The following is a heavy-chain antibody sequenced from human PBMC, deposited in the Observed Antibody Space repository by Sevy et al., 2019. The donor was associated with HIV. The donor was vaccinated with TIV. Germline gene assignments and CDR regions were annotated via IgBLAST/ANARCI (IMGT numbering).Heavy chain of an antibody. CDR3: AGSYYNVNYYYYGMDV. V-gene: IGHV4-4*07. Sequence: SETLSLTCTVSGGSISSYYWSWIRQPAGKGLEWIGRIYPSGSTNYNPSLKSRVTMSVDTSKNQFSLKLSSVTAADTAVYYCAGSYYNVNYYYYGMDVWGQGTMVTVSS. D-gene: IGHD3-10*01. CDR1: GGSISSYY. J-gene: IGHJ6*02. CDR2: IYPSGST.